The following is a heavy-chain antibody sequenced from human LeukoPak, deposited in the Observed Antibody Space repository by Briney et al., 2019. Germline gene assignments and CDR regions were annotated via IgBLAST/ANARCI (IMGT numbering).Heavy chain of an antibody. V-gene: IGHV1-2*02. CDR3: AREREMTIIRGYFQH. J-gene: IGHJ1*01. Sequence: ASVKVSCKASGYTFTGYYLHWVRQAPGQGLEWMGWINPDSGGTNYAQQFQGRVTMTRDTSISTVYMELNRLRSDDTAVYYCAREREMTIIRGYFQHWGQGTLVTVSS. D-gene: IGHD5-24*01. CDR1: GYTFTGYY. CDR2: INPDSGGT.